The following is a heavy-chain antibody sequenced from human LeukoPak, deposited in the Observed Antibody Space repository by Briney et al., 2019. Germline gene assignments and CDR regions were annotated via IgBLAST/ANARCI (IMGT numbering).Heavy chain of an antibody. D-gene: IGHD3-10*01. Sequence: ASVKVSCKASGYTFTTYGISWVRQATGQGLEWMGWISTYNGNTDYAQKLQGRVTMTTDTSTSTTYTELRSLRSDDTAVYYCARGAPLSGSGPWGQGTLVTVSS. CDR1: GYTFTTYG. CDR3: ARGAPLSGSGP. V-gene: IGHV1-18*01. CDR2: ISTYNGNT. J-gene: IGHJ5*02.